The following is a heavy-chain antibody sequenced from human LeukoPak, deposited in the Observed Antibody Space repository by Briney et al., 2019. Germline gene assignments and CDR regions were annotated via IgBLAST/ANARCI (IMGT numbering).Heavy chain of an antibody. Sequence: GGSLRLSCAASGFTFNTHALSWGHQAPGKGLEWVAAISDTGELTYSADSVRGRFAISRDNSKNTVFLQMSRLRAEDTALYYCAKGGLRFSYSFGDWGQGTLVTVSS. CDR2: ISDTGELT. D-gene: IGHD2-21*01. J-gene: IGHJ4*02. CDR1: GFTFNTHA. CDR3: AKGGLRFSYSFGD. V-gene: IGHV3-23*01.